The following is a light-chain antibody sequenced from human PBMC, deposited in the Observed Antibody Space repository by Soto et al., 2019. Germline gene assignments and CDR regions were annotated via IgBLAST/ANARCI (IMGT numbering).Light chain of an antibody. CDR3: QSADSSGTFV. CDR2: KDT. CDR1: ALPKQY. Sequence: SYELTQPPSVSVSPGQTARITCYGDALPKQYAYWYQQKAGQAPVVVIYKDTERPSGIPERFSGSSSGTTVTLTISGVQAEDEADYYCQSADSSGTFVFGTGTKVT. J-gene: IGLJ1*01. V-gene: IGLV3-25*02.